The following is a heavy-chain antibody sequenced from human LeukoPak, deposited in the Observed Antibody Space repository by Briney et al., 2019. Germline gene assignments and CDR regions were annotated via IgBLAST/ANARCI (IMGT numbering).Heavy chain of an antibody. CDR1: GYTFTSYG. CDR3: ARSGIGYFDWYPDWLDP. CDR2: ISAYSGAT. J-gene: IGHJ5*02. V-gene: IGHV1-18*01. Sequence: ASVKVSCKASGYTFTSYGISWVRQAPGQGLEWMGWISAYSGATNYAQKLQGRVTMTTDTSTSTAYMELRSLRSDDTAVYYCARSGIGYFDWYPDWLDPWGQGTLVTVSS. D-gene: IGHD3-9*01.